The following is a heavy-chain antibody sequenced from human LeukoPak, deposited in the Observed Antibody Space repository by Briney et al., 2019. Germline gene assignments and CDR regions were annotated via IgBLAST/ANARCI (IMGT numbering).Heavy chain of an antibody. J-gene: IGHJ4*02. V-gene: IGHV3-48*01. CDR2: IGISSGNT. CDR1: GFTFSSYS. CDR3: ARDTKYAFDN. Sequence: GGSLRLSCVASGFTFSSYSMNWVRQAPGKGLEWISYIGISSGNTEYADSVKGRFTISGDKAKNSVYLQMNSLRVEDTAVYYCARDTKYAFDNWGQGTLVTVSS. D-gene: IGHD2-2*01.